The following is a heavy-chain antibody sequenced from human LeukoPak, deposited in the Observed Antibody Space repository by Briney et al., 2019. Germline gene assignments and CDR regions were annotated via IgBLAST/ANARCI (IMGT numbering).Heavy chain of an antibody. J-gene: IGHJ6*02. CDR2: IRNDGSNDGSDA. CDR3: ARDRGDSGYYYYGMDV. V-gene: IGHV3-7*01. Sequence: PGGSLRLSCAVSGFTFSDYWMTWVRQAPGKGLEWVANIRNDGSNDGSDAYYVDSVKGRFTISRDNAKNSLYLQMNTLRAEDTAVYYCARDRGDSGYYYYGMDVWGQGTTVTVSS. CDR1: GFTFSDYW. D-gene: IGHD4-17*01.